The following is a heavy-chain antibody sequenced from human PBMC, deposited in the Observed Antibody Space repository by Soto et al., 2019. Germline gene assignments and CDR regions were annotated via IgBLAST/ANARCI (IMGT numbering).Heavy chain of an antibody. D-gene: IGHD5-18*01. V-gene: IGHV4-59*01. CDR1: GGSISNYY. J-gene: IGHJ5*02. CDR3: AKDSGYNYGYFRWFDP. CDR2: IFYSGST. Sequence: PSETLYLTYTVSGGSISNYYWSWIRQPPGRGLEWIGHIFYSGSTNYNPALKSRVTISVDTSKSQFSLKLSSVTAADTAVYYCAKDSGYNYGYFRWFDPWGQGTLVTVSS.